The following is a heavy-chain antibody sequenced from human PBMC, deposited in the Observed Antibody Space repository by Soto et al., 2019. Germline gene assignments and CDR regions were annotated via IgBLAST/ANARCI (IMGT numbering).Heavy chain of an antibody. V-gene: IGHV4-30-2*01. CDR2: IYHSGST. J-gene: IGHJ4*02. D-gene: IGHD2-8*01. CDR3: ARWWMYAPLDY. Sequence: SETLSLTCAVSGGSISSGDYSWSWIRQPPGKGLEWIGYIYHSGSTYYNPSLKSRVTISVDRSKNQFSLKLSSVTAADTAVYYCARWWMYAPLDYWGQGTLVTVSS. CDR1: GGSISSGDYS.